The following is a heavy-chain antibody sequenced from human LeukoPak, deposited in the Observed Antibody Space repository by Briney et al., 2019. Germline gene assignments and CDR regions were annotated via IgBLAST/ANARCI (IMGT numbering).Heavy chain of an antibody. D-gene: IGHD6-13*01. Sequence: GGSLRLSCAASGFTFSNAWMSWVRQAPGKGLEWVGRIKSKTDGGTTDYAAPVKGRFTISRDDSKNTLYLQMNSLKTEDTAVYYCTTGYTLAPHSSWYKDDAFDIWGQGTMVTVSS. CDR2: IKSKTDGGTT. CDR1: GFTFSNAW. CDR3: TTGYTLAPHSSWYKDDAFDI. V-gene: IGHV3-15*01. J-gene: IGHJ3*02.